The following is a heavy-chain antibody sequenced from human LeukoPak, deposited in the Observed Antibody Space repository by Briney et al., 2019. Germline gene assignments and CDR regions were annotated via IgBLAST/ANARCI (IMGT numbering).Heavy chain of an antibody. CDR1: GFTFADYW. CDR3: LRGELTPGVGY. D-gene: IGHD1-1*01. V-gene: IGHV3-74*01. CDR2: INTDGSRT. Sequence: GGSLRLSCVASGFTFADYWMHWVRQIPGQGLVWISDINTDGSRTSYANTVRGRFTISRDNAMNTVYLQMNSLRADDTGIFYCLRGELTPGVGYWGQGTLVTVSS. J-gene: IGHJ4*02.